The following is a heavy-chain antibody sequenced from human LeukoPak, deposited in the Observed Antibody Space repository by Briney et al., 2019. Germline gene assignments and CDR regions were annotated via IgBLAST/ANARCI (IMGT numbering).Heavy chain of an antibody. D-gene: IGHD2-21*01. CDR3: ARTLFEDGMDV. Sequence: AGGSLRLSCAASGFTVSSNYMSWVRQAPGKGLEWVSVIYSGGSTYYADSVKGRFTISRDNSKNTLYLQMNSLRAEDTAVYYCARTLFEDGMDVWGQGTTVTVSS. V-gene: IGHV3-53*01. CDR2: IYSGGST. J-gene: IGHJ6*02. CDR1: GFTVSSNY.